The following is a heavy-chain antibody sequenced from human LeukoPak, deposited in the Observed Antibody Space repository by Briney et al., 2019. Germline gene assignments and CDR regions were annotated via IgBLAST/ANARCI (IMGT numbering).Heavy chain of an antibody. D-gene: IGHD1-26*01. CDR3: ARQPGLGENYYYYYYLDV. J-gene: IGHJ6*03. Sequence: GGSLRLSCAASGFTFDDYAVSWVRQAPGKGLEWVSGINWSGGSTGYADSVKGRFTISRDNAKSSLYLQMNSLRAEDTALYYCARQPGLGENYYYYYYLDVWGKGTTVIVSS. CDR2: INWSGGST. V-gene: IGHV3-20*04. CDR1: GFTFDDYA.